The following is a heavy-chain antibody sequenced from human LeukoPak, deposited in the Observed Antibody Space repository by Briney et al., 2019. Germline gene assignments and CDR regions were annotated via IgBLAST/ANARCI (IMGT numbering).Heavy chain of an antibody. D-gene: IGHD4-17*01. J-gene: IGHJ4*02. V-gene: IGHV3-48*01. CDR2: ISSSSTI. Sequence: GGSLRLSCTASGLTLSTSGFNWVRQAPGKGLEWVSYISSSSTIYYADSVKGRFTISRDNAKNSLYLQMNSLRAEDTAVYYCARDRGGWGDYAFDYWGQGTLVTVSS. CDR3: ARDRGGWGDYAFDY. CDR1: GLTLSTSG.